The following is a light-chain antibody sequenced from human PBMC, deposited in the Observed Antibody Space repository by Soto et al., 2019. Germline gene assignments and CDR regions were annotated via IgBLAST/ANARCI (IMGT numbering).Light chain of an antibody. Sequence: EIVMTQSPVTLSVSPGERATLSCRASQSVSSNLAWYQQKPGQAPRLLIYGASTRATGIPARFSGSGSGTEFTLTISSLQSEDFAVYYCHQYNYWPPRYTFGQGTKLEIK. CDR3: HQYNYWPPRYT. CDR1: QSVSSN. J-gene: IGKJ2*01. V-gene: IGKV3-15*01. CDR2: GAS.